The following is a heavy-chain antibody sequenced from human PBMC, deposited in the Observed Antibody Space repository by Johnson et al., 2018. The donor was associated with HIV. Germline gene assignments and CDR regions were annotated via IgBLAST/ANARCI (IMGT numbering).Heavy chain of an antibody. V-gene: IGHV3-30*04. CDR1: GFTFSNYA. Sequence: QVQLVESGGGLVQPGRSLRLSCAASGFTFSNYAMSWVRQAPGKGLEWVTVISYDGSNKYYADSVKGRFTISRDNSKNTLYLQVNSLSVEDTAVYYCAREKPGTPRDAFDIWGQGTMVTVSS. J-gene: IGHJ3*02. CDR2: ISYDGSNK. CDR3: AREKPGTPRDAFDI.